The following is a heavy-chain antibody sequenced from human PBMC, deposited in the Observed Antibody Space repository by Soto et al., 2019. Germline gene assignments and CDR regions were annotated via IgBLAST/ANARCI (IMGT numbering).Heavy chain of an antibody. Sequence: GASVKVSCKASGYSFTSYYMHWVRQAPGQGLEWMGWISPYNDYTIYAQKLQGRVTMTTDTSTRTVYLDLRSLKSDDTAVYYCARGGYYDNTWGKLRHYGLDVWGQGTSVTVSS. CDR3: ARGGYYDNTWGKLRHYGLDV. V-gene: IGHV1-18*04. CDR1: GYSFTSYY. J-gene: IGHJ6*02. CDR2: ISPYNDYT. D-gene: IGHD3-16*01.